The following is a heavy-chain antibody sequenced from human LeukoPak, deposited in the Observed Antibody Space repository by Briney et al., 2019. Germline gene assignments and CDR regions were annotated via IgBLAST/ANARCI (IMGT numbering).Heavy chain of an antibody. Sequence: ASVKVSCKASGYTFTGYYMHWVRQAPGQGLECMGWINPNSGGTNYAQKFPGRVTMTRDTSISTAYMELSRLRSDDTAVYYCARVMVTSYYYYMDVWGKGTTVTVSS. CDR2: INPNSGGT. J-gene: IGHJ6*03. CDR1: GYTFTGYY. CDR3: ARVMVTSYYYYMDV. D-gene: IGHD5-18*01. V-gene: IGHV1-2*02.